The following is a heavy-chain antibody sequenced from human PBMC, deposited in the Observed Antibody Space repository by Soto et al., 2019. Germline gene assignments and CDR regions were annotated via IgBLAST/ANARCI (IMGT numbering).Heavy chain of an antibody. V-gene: IGHV3-64D*08. J-gene: IGHJ4*02. Sequence: PGGSLRLSCSASGFTFSSYAMHWVRQAPGKGLEYVSAISSNGGSTYYADSVKGRFTISRDNSKNTLYLQMSSLRAEDTAVYYCVKDVYYDSSGYYYGPYYFDYWGQGTLVTVSS. CDR2: ISSNGGST. CDR3: VKDVYYDSSGYYYGPYYFDY. D-gene: IGHD3-22*01. CDR1: GFTFSSYA.